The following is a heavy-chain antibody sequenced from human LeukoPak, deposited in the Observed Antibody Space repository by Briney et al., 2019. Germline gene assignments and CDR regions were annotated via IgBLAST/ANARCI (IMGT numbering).Heavy chain of an antibody. CDR1: GYTFTNYA. V-gene: IGHV1-3*01. CDR3: ARDRKVRGVMCWFDP. J-gene: IGHJ5*02. Sequence: AAVTVSFKASGYTFTNYAMHWVGQARGRRGEGMGGINDGNGKTKYLQKFHVRVPITRATSASKAYMELRSLRSEDTAVYYCARDRKVRGVMCWFDPWGQGTLVTVSS. D-gene: IGHD3-10*01. CDR2: INDGNGKT.